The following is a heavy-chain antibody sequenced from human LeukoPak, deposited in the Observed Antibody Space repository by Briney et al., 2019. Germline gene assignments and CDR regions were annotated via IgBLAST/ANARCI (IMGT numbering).Heavy chain of an antibody. D-gene: IGHD3-22*01. CDR2: INTGDIT. V-gene: IGHV3-23*01. Sequence: GGSLRLSCAASGFTFDYSAMTWVRQAPEKGLEWVSTINTGDITFYANSVKGRFTISRDNSKNALFLQMNSLRAEDTAIYYCVKGGFTYYYDWGQGTLVTVSS. J-gene: IGHJ4*02. CDR3: VKGGFTYYYD. CDR1: GFTFDYSA.